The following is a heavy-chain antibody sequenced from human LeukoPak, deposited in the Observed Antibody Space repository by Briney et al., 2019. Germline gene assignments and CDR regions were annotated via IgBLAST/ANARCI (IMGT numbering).Heavy chain of an antibody. D-gene: IGHD3-22*01. Sequence: ASVKVSCKASGYTFTSYYMHWVGQAPGQGLEWMGIINPSGGSTSYAQKFQGRVTMTRDTSTSTVYMELSSLRSEDTAVYYCAREDDSSGYYHSVYYWGQGTLVTVSS. CDR1: GYTFTSYY. CDR2: INPSGGST. CDR3: AREDDSSGYYHSVYY. J-gene: IGHJ4*02. V-gene: IGHV1-46*01.